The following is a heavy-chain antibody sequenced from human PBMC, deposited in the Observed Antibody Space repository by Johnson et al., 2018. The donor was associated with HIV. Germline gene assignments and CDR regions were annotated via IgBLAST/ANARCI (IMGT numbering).Heavy chain of an antibody. D-gene: IGHD2-15*01. CDR1: GFTFDDYG. CDR3: ARAPGVSPRAAFDI. Sequence: MQLVESGGGLVQPGGSLRLSCAASGFTFDDYGMSWVRQAPGKGLEWVSGINWNGGSTGYADSVKGRFTIPRDNAKNSLYLTMTSLTAEDTALYYCARAPGVSPRAAFDIWGQGTMVTVSS. CDR2: INWNGGST. V-gene: IGHV3-20*04. J-gene: IGHJ3*02.